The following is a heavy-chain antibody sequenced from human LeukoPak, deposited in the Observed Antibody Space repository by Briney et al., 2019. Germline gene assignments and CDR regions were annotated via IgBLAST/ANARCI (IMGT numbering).Heavy chain of an antibody. J-gene: IGHJ4*02. CDR2: ISAYNGNT. Sequence: GASVKVSCKASGGTFSSYAISWVRQAPGQGLEWMGWISAYNGNTNYAQKLQGRVTMTTDTSTSTAYMELRSLRSDDTAVYYCASQSGWETYFDYWGQGTLVTVSS. D-gene: IGHD6-19*01. V-gene: IGHV1-18*01. CDR1: GGTFSSYA. CDR3: ASQSGWETYFDY.